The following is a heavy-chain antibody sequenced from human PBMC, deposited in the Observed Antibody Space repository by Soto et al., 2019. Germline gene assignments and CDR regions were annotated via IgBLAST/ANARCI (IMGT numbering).Heavy chain of an antibody. CDR1: GFTLSTYS. Sequence: LRLSCAASGFTLSTYSMNWVRQAPGKGLEWVAVISYDGRNTYYADSVKGRFTISRDNSENTLYLQMNRLRGDDTAVYYCAKDWKWEGIYYGMNGWGKGSTVTVAS. V-gene: IGHV3-30*18. CDR3: AKDWKWEGIYYGMNG. J-gene: IGHJ6*04. D-gene: IGHD1-26*01. CDR2: ISYDGRNT.